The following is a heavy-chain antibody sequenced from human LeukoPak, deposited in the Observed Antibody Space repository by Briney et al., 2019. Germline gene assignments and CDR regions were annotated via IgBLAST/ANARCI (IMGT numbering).Heavy chain of an antibody. D-gene: IGHD6-13*01. Sequence: GGSLRLSCAASGFTFSDYWMHWVRQAPGKGLVWVSRVNRDGSSTSYADSVKGRFTISRDNDKNTLSLQMNSLRAEDTAVYYCARDRSISAAGDTYWGQGTLVTVSS. V-gene: IGHV3-74*01. CDR3: ARDRSISAAGDTY. CDR2: VNRDGSST. J-gene: IGHJ4*02. CDR1: GFTFSDYW.